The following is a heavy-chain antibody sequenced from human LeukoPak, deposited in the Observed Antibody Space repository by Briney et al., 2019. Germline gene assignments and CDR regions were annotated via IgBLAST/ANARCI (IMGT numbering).Heavy chain of an antibody. Sequence: ASVKVSCKASGYTFTNYEINWVRQATGHGLEWMGWMNPNSGDTAYAQKFQGRVTMTRDTSTSTVYMELSSLRSEDTAVYYCARAYVYSKYDFWSGYSNRPDAFDIWGQGTMVTVSS. V-gene: IGHV1-8*01. CDR3: ARAYVYSKYDFWSGYSNRPDAFDI. CDR2: MNPNSGDT. D-gene: IGHD3-3*01. CDR1: GYTFTNYE. J-gene: IGHJ3*02.